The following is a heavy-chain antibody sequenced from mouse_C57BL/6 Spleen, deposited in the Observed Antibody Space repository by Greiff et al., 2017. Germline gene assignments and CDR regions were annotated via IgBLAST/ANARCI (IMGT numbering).Heavy chain of an antibody. J-gene: IGHJ4*01. CDR3: ARDWAVVGGMDY. Sequence: EVQVVESGGGLVKPGGSLKLSCAASGFTFSSYAMSWVRQTPEKRLEWVATISDGGSYTYYPDNVKGRFTISRDNAKNNLYLQMSHLKSEDTAMYYCARDWAVVGGMDYWGQGTSVTVSS. CDR1: GFTFSSYA. V-gene: IGHV5-4*01. D-gene: IGHD1-1*01. CDR2: ISDGGSYT.